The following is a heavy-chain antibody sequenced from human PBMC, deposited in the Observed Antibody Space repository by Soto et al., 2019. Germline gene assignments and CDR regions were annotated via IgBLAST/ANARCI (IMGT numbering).Heavy chain of an antibody. V-gene: IGHV4-39*01. D-gene: IGHD2-15*01. CDR1: GASITSGDYY. J-gene: IGHJ2*01. CDR3: VRIVGSSWFFDL. CDR2: IFYDGRP. Sequence: QLQLRQSGPVLVKPPETLSLTCSFSGASITSGDYYWGWMRQPPGKGLEWIGRIFYDGRPYYNPALLIRVTFAVDASRTQFYLKLIFATAADTAVYYFVRIVGSSWFFDLWGRGTLITVSS.